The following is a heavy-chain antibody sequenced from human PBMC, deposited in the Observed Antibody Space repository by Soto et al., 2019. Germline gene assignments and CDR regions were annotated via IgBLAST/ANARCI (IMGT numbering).Heavy chain of an antibody. CDR3: ERGNMAV. CDR1: AFTLSKFV. CDR2: TSNDGINT. V-gene: IGHV3-30-3*01. J-gene: IGHJ6*03. Sequence: QVQLVESGGGVVQPGRSLRLSCAASAFTLSKFVMHWVRQAPGKGLDWLAVTSNDGINTYYAGSVKGRFTISRDNSKKMGYLQMNSLRDEDTAVYYCERGNMAVWGKGTTVIVSS.